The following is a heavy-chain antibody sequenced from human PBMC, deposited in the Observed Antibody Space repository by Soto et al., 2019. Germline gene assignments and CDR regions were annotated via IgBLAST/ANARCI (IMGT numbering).Heavy chain of an antibody. Sequence: PGGSLRLSCAASGFTMSTYSVTWVRQAPGKGLEWVSGISVTPGITFYADSVKGRFTISRDSSNNAVYPQMNSLRAEDTAMYFCSKWSGYGDLWGQGTLVTVSS. J-gene: IGHJ4*02. CDR3: SKWSGYGDL. D-gene: IGHD5-12*01. CDR2: ISVTPGIT. V-gene: IGHV3-23*01. CDR1: GFTMSTYS.